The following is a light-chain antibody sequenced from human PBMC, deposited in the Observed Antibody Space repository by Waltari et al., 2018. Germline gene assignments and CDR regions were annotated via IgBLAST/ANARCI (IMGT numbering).Light chain of an antibody. CDR3: SSYRSSTTPIPV. V-gene: IGLV2-14*02. J-gene: IGLJ2*01. CDR2: DVT. CDR1: GSDVGRYDL. Sequence: QSALTQPASVSGSPGQSITISCTGTGSDVGRYDLVSWYQQHPGKAPKLMIYDVTKRPSGVSSRFSASKSGNTASLTISGLQSEDEADYFCSSYRSSTTPIPVFGGGTKLTVL.